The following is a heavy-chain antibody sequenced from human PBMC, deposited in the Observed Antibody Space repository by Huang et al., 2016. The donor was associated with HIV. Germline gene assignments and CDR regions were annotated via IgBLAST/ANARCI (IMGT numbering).Heavy chain of an antibody. CDR2: VSPYNGDT. CDR3: ARKFGRDFDY. V-gene: IGHV1-18*01. D-gene: IGHD3-16*01. J-gene: IGHJ4*02. CDR1: GYTFSGYA. Sequence: QVKLVQSGAEVKKPGASVKFSCKTTGYTFSGYAITWVRQAPGQGLEWMGWVSPYNGDTNYVPKLQGRVTMTTDMPTTTAYMELRSLTSDDTAIYYCARKFGRDFDYWGQGTLVTVSS.